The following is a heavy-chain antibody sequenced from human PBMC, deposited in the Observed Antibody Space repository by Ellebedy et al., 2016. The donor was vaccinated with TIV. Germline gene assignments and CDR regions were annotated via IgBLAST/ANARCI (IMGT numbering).Heavy chain of an antibody. CDR2: IYYSGST. CDR3: AREDCSGGSCYWDS. V-gene: IGHV4-59*12. D-gene: IGHD2-15*01. CDR1: GGSISRYY. Sequence: SETLSLTCTVSGGSISRYYWSWIRQPPGKGLEWIGYIYYSGSTNYNPSLKSRVTISVDTSKNQFSLKLSSVTAADTAVYYCAREDCSGGSCYWDSWGQGTLVTVSS. J-gene: IGHJ5*02.